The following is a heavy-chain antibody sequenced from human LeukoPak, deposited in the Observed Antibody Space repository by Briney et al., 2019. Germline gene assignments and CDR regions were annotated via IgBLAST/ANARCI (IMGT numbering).Heavy chain of an antibody. CDR3: ARAPPIIAVAGSAFDD. CDR2: VYYSGST. CDR1: GGSIRSGGYY. V-gene: IGHV4-31*03. J-gene: IGHJ3*01. Sequence: PSETQTLTCTVSGGSIRSGGYYWSWLRQRPGEGLEWIGYVYYSGSTYYNPSLKSRVTISVDTSNSQFSLNLTSVTAADTAVYYCARAPPIIAVAGSAFDDWGQGTMVTVSS. D-gene: IGHD6-19*01.